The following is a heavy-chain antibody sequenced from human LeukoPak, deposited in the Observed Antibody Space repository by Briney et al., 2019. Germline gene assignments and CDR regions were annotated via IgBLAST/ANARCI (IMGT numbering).Heavy chain of an antibody. CDR1: EFTFSNYA. CDR3: AKFDSSSWFDY. D-gene: IGHD6-13*01. J-gene: IGHJ4*02. V-gene: IGHV3-23*01. Sequence: GGSLRLSCAASEFTFSNYAMSWVRQAPGKGLEWVSAISGSGGSTYYADSVKGRFTISRDNSKNTLYLQMNSLRAEDTAVYYCAKFDSSSWFDYWGQGTLVTVSS. CDR2: ISGSGGST.